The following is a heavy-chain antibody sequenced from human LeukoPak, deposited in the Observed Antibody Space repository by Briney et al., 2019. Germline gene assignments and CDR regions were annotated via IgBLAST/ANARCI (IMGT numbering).Heavy chain of an antibody. V-gene: IGHV4-39*07. CDR2: LYYSGST. CDR1: GGSISRSSYY. J-gene: IGHJ5*02. Sequence: SETLSLTCTVSGGSISRSSYYWGWIRQPPGKGLEWIGTLYYSGSTYYNPSLKSRVTISVDTSKDQLSLKLSSLTAADTAVYYCARDHGSSWYWFDPWGQGTLVTVSS. CDR3: ARDHGSSWYWFDP. D-gene: IGHD6-13*01.